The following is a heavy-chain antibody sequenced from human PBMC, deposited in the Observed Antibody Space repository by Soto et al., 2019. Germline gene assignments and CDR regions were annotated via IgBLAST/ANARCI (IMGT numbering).Heavy chain of an antibody. J-gene: IGHJ4*02. V-gene: IGHV3-23*04. CDR2: ISGSGGST. CDR3: AKAPQLVRGYFDY. CDR1: GFTFSSYA. Sequence: VQLVESGGGVVQPGRSLRLSCAASGFTFSSYAMSWVRQAPGKGLEWVSAISGSGGSTYYADSVKGRFTISRDNSKNTLYLQMNSLRAEDTAVYYCAKAPQLVRGYFDYWGQGTLVTVSS. D-gene: IGHD6-13*01.